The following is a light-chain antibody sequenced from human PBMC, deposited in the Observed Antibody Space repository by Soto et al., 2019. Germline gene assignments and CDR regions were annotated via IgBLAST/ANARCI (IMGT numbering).Light chain of an antibody. Sequence: EIVLTQSPATLSLSPGERATLSCRASQTVSSSVAWYQQKPGQAPRLLISEVSNRATGIPARFSGSGSGADFTLTISSLEPGDFALYYCQQHINWPLTFGGGTKV. CDR3: QQHINWPLT. CDR1: QTVSSS. CDR2: EVS. J-gene: IGKJ4*01. V-gene: IGKV3-11*01.